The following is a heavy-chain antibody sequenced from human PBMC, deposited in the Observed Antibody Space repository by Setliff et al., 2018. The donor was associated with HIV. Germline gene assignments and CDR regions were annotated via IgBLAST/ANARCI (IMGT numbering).Heavy chain of an antibody. CDR3: ARGARLLAGYSDRWDYYYMAV. CDR1: GDSISSYY. J-gene: IGHJ6*03. D-gene: IGHD6-13*01. V-gene: IGHV4-4*08. Sequence: SETLSLTCTVSGDSISSYYWSWIRQPPGKGLEWIGYIYTSGITDYNPSLKSRVTISGDTSKNQFSLKVNSVTAADTAVYYCARGARLLAGYSDRWDYYYMAVWGKGTRSPSP. CDR2: IYTSGIT.